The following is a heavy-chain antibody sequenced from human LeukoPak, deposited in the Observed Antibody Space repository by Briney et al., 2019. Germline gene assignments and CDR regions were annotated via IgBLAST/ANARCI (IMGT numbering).Heavy chain of an antibody. V-gene: IGHV3-13*01. J-gene: IGHJ5*02. CDR3: VRGYMFCRWKTYFDP. CDR1: GFTFNTYD. D-gene: IGHD1-14*01. Sequence: GGSLRLSCAASGFTFNTYDMHWVRQAAGKGLEWVSAIGTGGDSFYPDSVKGRFTMSRENAKNSVYLQMNSLRAEDTAVYYCVRGYMFCRWKTYFDPWGQGTLVTVSS. CDR2: IGTGGDS.